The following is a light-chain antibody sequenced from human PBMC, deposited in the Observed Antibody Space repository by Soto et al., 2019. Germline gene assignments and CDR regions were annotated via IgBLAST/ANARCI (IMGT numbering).Light chain of an antibody. J-gene: IGLJ1*01. Sequence: QSVLTQPPSVSGAPGRRVTISCTGSSPKIGAGYDVHWYQQLPGTAPKLLIYGNSNRPSGVPDRFSGSKSGTSASLAITGLQAEDEADYYCQSYDSSLSGYVFGTGTKVTVL. CDR3: QSYDSSLSGYV. V-gene: IGLV1-40*01. CDR1: SPKIGAGYD. CDR2: GNS.